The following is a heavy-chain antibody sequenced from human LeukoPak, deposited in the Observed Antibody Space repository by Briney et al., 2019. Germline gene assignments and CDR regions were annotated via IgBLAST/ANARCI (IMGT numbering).Heavy chain of an antibody. CDR1: GYTFTIYD. D-gene: IGHD6-13*01. Sequence: GASVTVSFKSSGYTFTIYDINWVRQAPGQGLEWMGWMNPNSGNTGYAQKFQGRVTMTRNTSISTAYMELSSLRSEDTAVYYCARGPRAAAGVRHLNYWGQGTLVTASS. CDR2: MNPNSGNT. CDR3: ARGPRAAAGVRHLNY. J-gene: IGHJ4*02. V-gene: IGHV1-8*01.